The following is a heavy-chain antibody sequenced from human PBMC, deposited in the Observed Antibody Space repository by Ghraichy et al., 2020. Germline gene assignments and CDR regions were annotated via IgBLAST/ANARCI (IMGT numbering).Heavy chain of an antibody. D-gene: IGHD2-21*02. V-gene: IGHV4-59*08. CDR1: GGSISSYY. Sequence: SETLSLTCTVSGGSISSYYWSWIRQPPGKGLEWIGYIYYSGSTNYNPSLKSRVTISVDTSKNQFSLKLSSVTAADTAVYYCARHPPAVVTATQGAFDIWGQGTMVTVSS. CDR3: ARHPPAVVTATQGAFDI. J-gene: IGHJ3*02. CDR2: IYYSGST.